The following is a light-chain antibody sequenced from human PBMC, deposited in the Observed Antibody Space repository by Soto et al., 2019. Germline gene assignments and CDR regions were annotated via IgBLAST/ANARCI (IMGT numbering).Light chain of an antibody. CDR1: SSDIGGYNF. J-gene: IGLJ3*02. CDR3: SSHAGNNNWGV. CDR2: EVS. V-gene: IGLV2-8*01. Sequence: QSALTQPPSASGSPGQSFTISCTGTSSDIGGYNFVSWYQQHPGKAPKLMIYEVSKRPSGVPDRFSGSKSGNTASLTVSGLQGEDEAAYYCSSHAGNNNWGVFGGGTKLTVL.